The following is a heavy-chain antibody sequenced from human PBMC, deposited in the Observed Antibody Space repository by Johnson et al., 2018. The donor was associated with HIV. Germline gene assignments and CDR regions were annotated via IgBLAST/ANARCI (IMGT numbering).Heavy chain of an antibody. Sequence: QMQLVESGGGVVQPGRSLRLSCAASGFTFSSYAMHWVRQAPGKGLEWVAVISYDGSNKYYAASVKGRFTISRDNSKNTLYLQMNSLRAEDTAVYYCAKGYGGNGGAFDIWGQGTMVTVSS. J-gene: IGHJ3*02. CDR3: AKGYGGNGGAFDI. V-gene: IGHV3-30-3*01. D-gene: IGHD4-23*01. CDR1: GFTFSSYA. CDR2: ISYDGSNK.